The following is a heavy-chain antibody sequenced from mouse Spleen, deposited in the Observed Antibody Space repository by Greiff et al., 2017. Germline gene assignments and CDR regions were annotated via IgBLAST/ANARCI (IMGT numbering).Heavy chain of an antibody. V-gene: IGHV1-69*01. J-gene: IGHJ2*01. CDR2: IDTSDSYT. Sequence: LQQPGAELVMPGASVKMSCKASGYTFTDYWMHWVKQRPGQGLEWIGAIDTSDSYTSYNQKFKGKATLTVDESSSTAYMQLSSLTSEDSAVYYCAREGVLRSSDYWGQGTTLTVSS. CDR1: GYTFTDYW. CDR3: AREGVLRSSDY. D-gene: IGHD1-1*01.